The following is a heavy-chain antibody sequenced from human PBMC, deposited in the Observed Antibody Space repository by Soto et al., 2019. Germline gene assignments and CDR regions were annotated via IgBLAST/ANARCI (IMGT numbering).Heavy chain of an antibody. CDR1: GGTFSSYA. Sequence: QVQLVQSGAEVQKPGSSVKVSCKASGGTFSSYAISWVRQAPGQGLEWMGGIIPIFGTANYAQKFQGRVTITADESTSTAYMELSSLRSEDTAVYYCARATNFGVVTYYYYCYGMDVWGQGTTVTVSS. CDR3: ARATNFGVVTYYYYCYGMDV. V-gene: IGHV1-69*01. D-gene: IGHD3-3*01. CDR2: IIPIFGTA. J-gene: IGHJ6*02.